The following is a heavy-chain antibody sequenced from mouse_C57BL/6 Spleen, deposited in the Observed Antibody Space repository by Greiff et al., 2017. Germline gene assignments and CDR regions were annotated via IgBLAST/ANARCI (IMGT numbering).Heavy chain of an antibody. CDR2: FYPGSGSI. J-gene: IGHJ3*01. D-gene: IGHD2-1*01. CDR3: ASHENNYGIPGGFAY. V-gene: IGHV1-62-2*01. Sequence: QVQLQQSGAELVKPGASVKLSCTASGYTFTEYTIHWVKQRSGQGLEWIGWFYPGSGSIKYNEKFKDKATLTADKSSSTVYMELSILTSEDSAVYVYASHENNYGIPGGFAYWGQGTLVTVSA. CDR1: GYTFTEYT.